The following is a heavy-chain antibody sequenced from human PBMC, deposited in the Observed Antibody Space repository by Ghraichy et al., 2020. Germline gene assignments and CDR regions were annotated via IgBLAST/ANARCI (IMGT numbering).Heavy chain of an antibody. J-gene: IGHJ4*02. V-gene: IGHV3-7*03. CDR2: IKQDGSEK. D-gene: IGHD4-11*01. CDR1: GFSFSYYR. Sequence: GGSLLLSCAASGFSFSYYRMSWVRQAPGKGLEWVANIKQDGSEKYYVDSVKGRFTVSRDNAKNSLYLQMNSLRAEDTAVYYCARERGGTVTDFDYWGQGTLVTVSS. CDR3: ARERGGTVTDFDY.